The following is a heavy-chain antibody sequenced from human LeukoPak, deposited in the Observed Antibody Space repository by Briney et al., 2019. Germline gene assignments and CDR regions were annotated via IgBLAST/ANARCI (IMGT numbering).Heavy chain of an antibody. CDR1: GYSISSSYY. J-gene: IGHJ4*02. V-gene: IGHV4-38-2*02. Sequence: KPSETLSLTCTVSGYSISSSYYWGWIRQPPGKGLEWLGSIYHSGGIYYNPSLKSRVTISVDTSKKQFSLKLSSVTAADTAVYYCARQSGGYDWGYFDYWGQGTLVTVSS. D-gene: IGHD5-12*01. CDR3: ARQSGGYDWGYFDY. CDR2: IYHSGGI.